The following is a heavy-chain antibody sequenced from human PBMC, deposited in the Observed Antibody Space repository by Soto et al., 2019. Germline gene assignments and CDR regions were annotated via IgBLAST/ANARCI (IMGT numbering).Heavy chain of an antibody. Sequence: QLVQSGAEVKKPGASVRVSCKTSGPTFIAYYIHWVRQAPGQGLEWMGWIDPKSGGTTYEQKFLGRVTMTRDTSINTAYMDLNRLTSVDTAVYYCVSLSVDVPEWGQGTLITVSS. CDR3: VSLSVDVPE. V-gene: IGHV1-2*02. CDR1: GPTFIAYY. D-gene: IGHD5-12*01. J-gene: IGHJ4*02. CDR2: IDPKSGGT.